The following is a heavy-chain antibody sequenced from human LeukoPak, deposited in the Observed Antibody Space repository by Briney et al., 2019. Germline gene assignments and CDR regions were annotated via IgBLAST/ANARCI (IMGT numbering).Heavy chain of an antibody. CDR2: ISAYNGNT. CDR1: GYTFTSYS. J-gene: IGHJ3*02. CDR3: ARDWELLRGPDAFDI. V-gene: IGHV1-18*01. Sequence: GASVKVSCKASGYTFTSYSISWVRQAPGQGLEWMGWISAYNGNTNYAQKLQGRVTMTTDTSTSTAYMELRSLRSDDTAVYYCARDWELLRGPDAFDIWGQGTMVTVSS. D-gene: IGHD1-26*01.